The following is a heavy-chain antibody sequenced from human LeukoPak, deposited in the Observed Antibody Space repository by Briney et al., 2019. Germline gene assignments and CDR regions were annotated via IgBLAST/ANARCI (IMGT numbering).Heavy chain of an antibody. CDR1: GYTFTSYD. CDR2: MNPNSGNT. J-gene: IGHJ5*02. D-gene: IGHD1-26*01. CDR3: ARSRVVSSFRIVGATNVNWFDP. Sequence: ASVKVSCKASGYTFTSYDINWVRQATGQGLEWMGWMNPNSGNTGYAQKFQGRVTMTRDTSISTAYTELSGLRSEDTAVYYCARSRVVSSFRIVGATNVNWFDPWGQRTLVTVSS. V-gene: IGHV1-8*01.